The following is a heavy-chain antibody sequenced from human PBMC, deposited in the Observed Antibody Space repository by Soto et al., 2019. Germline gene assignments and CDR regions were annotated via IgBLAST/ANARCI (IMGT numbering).Heavy chain of an antibody. Sequence: EEQLVESGGGLVQPGGSLRLSCAASGFTLSSNYMSWVRQAPGKGLEWGSVIYSGGSTYYADSVKGRFTISRHNSMNTLYLQMNSLRTEDTALYYCARGENDAFDIWGQGTMVTVSS. J-gene: IGHJ3*02. CDR1: GFTLSSNY. V-gene: IGHV3-53*04. CDR3: ARGENDAFDI. CDR2: IYSGGST.